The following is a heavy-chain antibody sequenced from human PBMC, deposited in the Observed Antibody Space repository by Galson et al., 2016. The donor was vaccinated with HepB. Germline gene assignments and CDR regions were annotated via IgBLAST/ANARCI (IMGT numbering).Heavy chain of an antibody. CDR3: ARAFPGGNFDY. V-gene: IGHV6-1*01. Sequence: CAISGDSVSSNSATWNWIRLSPSRGLEWLGRTYYRSKWYNDYAVSVKSRITINPDTSKSQFSLLLNSVTPEDTAVYYCARAFPGGNFDYWGQGTLVTVSS. J-gene: IGHJ4*02. CDR1: GDSVSSNSAT. D-gene: IGHD3-3*02. CDR2: TYYRSKWYN.